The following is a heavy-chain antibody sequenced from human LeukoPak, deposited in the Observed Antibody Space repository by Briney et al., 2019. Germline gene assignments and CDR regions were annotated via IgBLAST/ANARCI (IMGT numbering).Heavy chain of an antibody. J-gene: IGHJ4*02. CDR3: AKDLVYYYDSSEPADY. V-gene: IGHV3-23*01. CDR1: GFTFSSYA. CDR2: ISGSGGST. D-gene: IGHD3-22*01. Sequence: GGSLRLSCAASGFTFSSYAMSWVRQAPGKGLEWVSAISGSGGSTYYADSVKGRFTISRDNSKNTLYLQMNSLRAEDTAVYYCAKDLVYYYDSSEPADYWGQGTLVTVSS.